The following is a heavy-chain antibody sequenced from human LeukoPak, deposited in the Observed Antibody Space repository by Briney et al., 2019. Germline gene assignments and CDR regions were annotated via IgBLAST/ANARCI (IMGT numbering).Heavy chain of an antibody. CDR3: ARGVIIAVAGNFDY. D-gene: IGHD6-19*01. Sequence: GGSLRLSCAASGFTFSSYWMSWVRQAPGKGLEWVANIKQDGSEKYYVDSVEGRFTISRDNAKNSLYLQMNSLRAEDTAVYYCARGVIIAVAGNFDYWGQGTLVTVSS. CDR2: IKQDGSEK. V-gene: IGHV3-7*01. CDR1: GFTFSSYW. J-gene: IGHJ4*02.